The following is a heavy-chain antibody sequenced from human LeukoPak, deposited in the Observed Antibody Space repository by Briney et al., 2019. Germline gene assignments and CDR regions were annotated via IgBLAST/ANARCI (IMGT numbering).Heavy chain of an antibody. CDR1: GAASGLTFSGYG. CDR2: IYSGGST. J-gene: IGHJ6*02. CDR3: ARDLNYGSGSLFPTWDYGMDV. V-gene: IGHV3-53*01. Sequence: GGSLRLSCAASGAASGLTFSGYGMHWVRQAPGKGLEWVSVIYSGGSTYYADSVKGRFTISRDNSKNTLYLQMNSLRAGDTAVYYCARDLNYGSGSLFPTWDYGMDVWGQGTTVTVSS. D-gene: IGHD3-10*01.